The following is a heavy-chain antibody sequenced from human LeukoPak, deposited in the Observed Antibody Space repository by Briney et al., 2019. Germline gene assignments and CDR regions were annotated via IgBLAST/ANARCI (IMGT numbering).Heavy chain of an antibody. V-gene: IGHV3-21*01. CDR3: GRGHWGLDY. D-gene: IGHD7-27*01. CDR2: ITSSSSYT. Sequence: GGSLRLSCAAPGITFSNYNMNWVRQAPGKGLEWISAITSSSSYTFYADSVKGRFTISRDNAQNSLYLQMNSLRAEDAAVYYCGRGHWGLDYWGQGALVTVSS. CDR1: GITFSNYN. J-gene: IGHJ4*02.